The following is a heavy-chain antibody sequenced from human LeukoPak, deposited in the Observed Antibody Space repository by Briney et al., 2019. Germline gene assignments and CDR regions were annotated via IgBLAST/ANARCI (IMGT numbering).Heavy chain of an antibody. Sequence: GRSLRLSCAASGFTFSSYAMHWVRQAPGKGLEWVAQISYDGSNKHYGDSVKGRFTIARDNSKNTLFLQMNSLRGEDTAVYYCAKEGRRYFDYWGQGNLVTAST. J-gene: IGHJ4*02. CDR1: GFTFSSYA. CDR3: AKEGRRYFDY. V-gene: IGHV3-30*04. CDR2: ISYDGSNK.